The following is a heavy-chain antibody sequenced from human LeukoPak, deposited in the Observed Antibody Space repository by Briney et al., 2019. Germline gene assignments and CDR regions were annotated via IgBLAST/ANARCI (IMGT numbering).Heavy chain of an antibody. Sequence: SETLSLTCSVSGVSINDHYWTWVRQPAGRGLEWIGHIYISGSTDYNPSLKSRVTLSVDMSKNQFSLRLTSVTAADTAVYYCASITTANAFDIWGQGTMVTVSS. V-gene: IGHV4-4*07. D-gene: IGHD3-22*01. CDR2: IYISGST. CDR3: ASITTANAFDI. CDR1: GVSINDHY. J-gene: IGHJ3*02.